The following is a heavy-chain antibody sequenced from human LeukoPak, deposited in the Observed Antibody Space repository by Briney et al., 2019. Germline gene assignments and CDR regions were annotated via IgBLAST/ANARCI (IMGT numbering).Heavy chain of an antibody. CDR2: INHSGST. CDR3: ARVRRRKPITTIALVEAFDI. J-gene: IGHJ3*02. V-gene: IGHV4-34*01. CDR1: GFTFSSYE. D-gene: IGHD3-22*01. Sequence: PGGSLRLSCAASGFTFSSYEMNWVRQPPGKGLEWIGEINHSGSTNYNPSLKSRVTISVDTSKNQFSLKLSSVTAADTAVYYCARVRRRKPITTIALVEAFDIWGQGTMVTVSS.